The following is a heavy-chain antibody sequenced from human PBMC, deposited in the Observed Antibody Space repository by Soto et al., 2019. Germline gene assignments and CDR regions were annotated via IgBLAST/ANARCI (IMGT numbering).Heavy chain of an antibody. V-gene: IGHV4-59*08. CDR2: IYYSGST. Sequence: SETLSLTCTVSGGSISSYYWTWIRQPPGKGLEWIGYIYYSGSTNYNPSLKSRVTISVATSKTQFSLKLSSVTAADTAVYYCARGVRCLEWLPCGYYVDVWGKGTTVTVSS. J-gene: IGHJ6*03. D-gene: IGHD3-3*01. CDR1: GGSISSYY. CDR3: ARGVRCLEWLPCGYYVDV.